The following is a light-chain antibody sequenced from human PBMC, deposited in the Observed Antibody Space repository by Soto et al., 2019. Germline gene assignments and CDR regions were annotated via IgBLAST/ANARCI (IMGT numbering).Light chain of an antibody. V-gene: IGKV3-15*01. Sequence: EIVMTQSPATLSVSPGERATLSCRASQSVSSNLAWYQQKPGQAPSLLIYGASTRATGIPARFSGSGSGTEFTLTISSLQSEDFAVYYCQQYNNWPRPWTFGQGTKVEIK. J-gene: IGKJ1*01. CDR3: QQYNNWPRPWT. CDR2: GAS. CDR1: QSVSSN.